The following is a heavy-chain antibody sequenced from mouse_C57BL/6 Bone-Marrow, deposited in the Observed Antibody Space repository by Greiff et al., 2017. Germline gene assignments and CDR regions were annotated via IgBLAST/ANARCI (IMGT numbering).Heavy chain of an antibody. CDR3: ARGDYDEDWFAY. CDR1: GYTFTDYN. D-gene: IGHD2-3*01. CDR2: INPNNGGT. V-gene: IGHV1-18*01. J-gene: IGHJ3*01. Sequence: DVQLQESGPELVKPGASVKIPCKASGYTFTDYNMDWVKQSHGQSLEWIGDINPNNGGTIYNQKFKGKATLTVDKSSSTAYMELRSLTSEDTAVYYCARGDYDEDWFAYWGQGTLVTVSA.